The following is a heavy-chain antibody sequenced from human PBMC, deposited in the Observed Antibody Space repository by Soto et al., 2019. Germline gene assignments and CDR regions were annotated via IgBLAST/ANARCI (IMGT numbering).Heavy chain of an antibody. CDR2: INHSGST. CDR3: ARGEYSSGWYVGY. Sequence: QVQLQQWGAGLLKPSETLSLTCAVYGGSFSGYYWSWIRQPPGKGLEWIGEINHSGSTNYNPSLKSRVTISVDTSKNQFSLKLSSVTAADTAVYYCARGEYSSGWYVGYWGQGTLVTVSS. D-gene: IGHD6-19*01. V-gene: IGHV4-34*01. J-gene: IGHJ4*02. CDR1: GGSFSGYY.